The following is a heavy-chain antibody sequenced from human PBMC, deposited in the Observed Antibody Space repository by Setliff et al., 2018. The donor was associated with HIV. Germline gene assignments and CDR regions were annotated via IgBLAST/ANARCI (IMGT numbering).Heavy chain of an antibody. CDR2: IYYSGST. D-gene: IGHD1-26*01. CDR1: GYSISSAYY. V-gene: IGHV4-38-2*02. CDR3: ARAYSGSFDY. J-gene: IGHJ4*02. Sequence: SETLSLTCTVSGYSISSAYYWGWIRHPPGKGLEWIGSIYYSGSTYYNPSLKSRVTISVDTSKNQFSLKLSSVTAADTAVYYCARAYSGSFDYWGQGTLVTVSS.